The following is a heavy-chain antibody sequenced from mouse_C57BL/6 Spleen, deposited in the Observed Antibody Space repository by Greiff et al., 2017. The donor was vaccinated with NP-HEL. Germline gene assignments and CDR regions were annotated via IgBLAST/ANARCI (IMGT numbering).Heavy chain of an antibody. Sequence: EVQLQESGPGLVKPSQSLSLTCSVTGYSITSGYYWNWIRQFPGNKLEWMGYISYDGSNNYNPSLKNRISITRDTSKNQFFLKLNSVTTEDTATYYCARAPYDHYAMDYWGQGTSVTVSS. V-gene: IGHV3-6*01. D-gene: IGHD2-3*01. CDR1: GYSITSGYY. J-gene: IGHJ4*01. CDR3: ARAPYDHYAMDY. CDR2: ISYDGSN.